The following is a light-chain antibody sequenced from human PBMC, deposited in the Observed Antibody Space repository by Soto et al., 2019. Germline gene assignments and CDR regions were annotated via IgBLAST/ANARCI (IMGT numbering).Light chain of an antibody. CDR2: DAS. Sequence: DIQMTQSPSSLSASVGDRVTITCQASRDISNYLNWYQHKPGKVPKLLTYDASKLETGVPSRFGGSGSGTDFTFTISSLQPEDVATYYCQQNDNLPPLTFGGGTKVEIK. J-gene: IGKJ4*01. CDR3: QQNDNLPPLT. CDR1: RDISNY. V-gene: IGKV1-33*01.